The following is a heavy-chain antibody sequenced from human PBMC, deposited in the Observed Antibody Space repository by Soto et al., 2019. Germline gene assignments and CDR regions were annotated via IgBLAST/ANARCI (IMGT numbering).Heavy chain of an antibody. Sequence: EVQRLESGGGLVQPGGSLRLSCAASGFTFSSYAMSWVRQAPGKGLEWVSTISGSGTGTYYAYSVTGRFTISRDNSKNTLYLQMNSLRAEDTAVYYCAKRGRGAVAFDYWGQGTLVTVSS. J-gene: IGHJ4*02. CDR1: GFTFSSYA. D-gene: IGHD6-19*01. V-gene: IGHV3-23*01. CDR2: ISGSGTGT. CDR3: AKRGRGAVAFDY.